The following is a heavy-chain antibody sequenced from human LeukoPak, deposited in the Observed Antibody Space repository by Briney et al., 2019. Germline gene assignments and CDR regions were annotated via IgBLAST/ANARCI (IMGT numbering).Heavy chain of an antibody. V-gene: IGHV1-8*01. CDR1: GYTFTSYD. J-gene: IGHJ3*02. CDR3: ASSVDGGHDAFDI. D-gene: IGHD4-23*01. CDR2: MNPNSGNT. Sequence: GASVKVSCKASGYTFTSYDINSVRHATGQGVEWMGWMNPNSGNTGYAQKFQGRVTMTRNTSISTAYMELSSLRSGNTSVYYCASSVDGGHDAFDIWGQGTMVTVSS.